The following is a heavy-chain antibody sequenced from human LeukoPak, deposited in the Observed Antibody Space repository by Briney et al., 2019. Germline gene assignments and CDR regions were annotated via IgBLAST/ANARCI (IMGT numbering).Heavy chain of an antibody. J-gene: IGHJ3*02. CDR1: GFTVSTNY. V-gene: IGHV3-53*01. Sequence: GGSLRLSCAASGFTVSTNYMSWVRQAPGKGLEWVSVIYSGGTTYYADSVKGRFTISRDDSKNKLYLQMNSLRAEDTAVYYCARVDYYDSSGYYDDAFDIWGQGTMVTVSS. D-gene: IGHD3-22*01. CDR2: IYSGGTT. CDR3: ARVDYYDSSGYYDDAFDI.